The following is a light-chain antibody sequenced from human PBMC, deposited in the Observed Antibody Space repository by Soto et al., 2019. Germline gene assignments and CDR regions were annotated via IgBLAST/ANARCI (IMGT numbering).Light chain of an antibody. CDR3: QQSITAPLT. Sequence: DIQMTQSPSSLSASVGDRVTITCRASQSIDHYLNWYQKKSGKAPPLLIYSASHLQSGVPSRFSGGGYGTDFILTISSLQPEDSAIYFCQQSITAPLTFGGGTKVEIK. V-gene: IGKV1-39*01. J-gene: IGKJ4*01. CDR2: SAS. CDR1: QSIDHY.